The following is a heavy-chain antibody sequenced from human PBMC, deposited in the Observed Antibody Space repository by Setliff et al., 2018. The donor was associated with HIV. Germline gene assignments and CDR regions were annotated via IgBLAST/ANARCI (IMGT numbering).Heavy chain of an antibody. CDR2: IGGDNANI. J-gene: IGHJ5*02. CDR3: ARYAASGTGWFDP. V-gene: IGHV1-18*01. CDR1: GYDSTAYA. D-gene: IGHD2-8*02. Sequence: ASVKVSCKASGYDSTAYAISWVRQAPGQGLEWMGRIGGDNANIKFAQSFQGRVTMTTDTSTNTAYLELTSLRSDDTAVYYCARYAASGTGWFDPWGQGTQVTVSS.